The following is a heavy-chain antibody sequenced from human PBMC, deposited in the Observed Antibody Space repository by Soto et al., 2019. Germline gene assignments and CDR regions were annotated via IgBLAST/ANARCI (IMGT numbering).Heavy chain of an antibody. CDR3: ARVRVGATSDYFDY. CDR1: GYTLTELS. CDR2: FDPEDGET. V-gene: IGHV1-24*01. Sequence: ASLKVSCKVSGYTLTELSMHWVRQAPGKGLEWMGGFDPEDGETIYAQKFQGRVTITRDTSASTAYMELSSLRSEDTAVYYCARVRVGATSDYFDYWGQGTLVTVSS. J-gene: IGHJ4*02. D-gene: IGHD1-26*01.